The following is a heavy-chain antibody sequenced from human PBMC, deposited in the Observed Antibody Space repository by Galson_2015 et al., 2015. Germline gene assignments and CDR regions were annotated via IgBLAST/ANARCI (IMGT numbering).Heavy chain of an antibody. CDR3: ARDRRDFWSGYYTEDYFDY. Sequence: SVKVSCKASGYTFTSYAMNWVRQAPGQGLEWMGWINTNTGNPTYAQDFTGRFVFSLDTSVSTAYLQISSLKAEDTAVYYCARDRRDFWSGYYTEDYFDYWGQGTLVTVSS. D-gene: IGHD3-3*01. CDR2: INTNTGNP. V-gene: IGHV7-4-1*02. J-gene: IGHJ4*02. CDR1: GYTFTSYA.